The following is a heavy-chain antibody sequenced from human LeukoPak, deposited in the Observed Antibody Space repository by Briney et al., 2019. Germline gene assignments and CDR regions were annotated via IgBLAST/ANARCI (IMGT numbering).Heavy chain of an antibody. CDR1: GFTFSSYT. CDR2: ISSNGGST. Sequence: PGGSLRLSCAASGFTFSSYTMNWVRQAPGKGLEYVSAISSNGGSTYYANSVKGRFTISRDNSKNTLYLQMGSLRAEDMAVYYCARGLGVVYVPDHFDYWGQGTLVTVSS. J-gene: IGHJ4*02. CDR3: ARGLGVVYVPDHFDY. D-gene: IGHD5/OR15-5a*01. V-gene: IGHV3-64*01.